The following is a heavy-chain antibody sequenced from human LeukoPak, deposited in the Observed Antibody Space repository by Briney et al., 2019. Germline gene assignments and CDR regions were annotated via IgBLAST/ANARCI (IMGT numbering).Heavy chain of an antibody. J-gene: IGHJ6*02. CDR1: GGSFSGYY. CDR2: INHSGST. V-gene: IGHV4-34*01. Sequence: SETLSLTCAVYGGSFSGYYWSWIRQPPGKGLEWIGEINHSGSTNYNPSLKSRVTISVDTSMNQFSLKLSSVTAADTAVYYCARGQHSEDYGMDVWGQGTTVTVSS. D-gene: IGHD2-2*01. CDR3: ARGQHSEDYGMDV.